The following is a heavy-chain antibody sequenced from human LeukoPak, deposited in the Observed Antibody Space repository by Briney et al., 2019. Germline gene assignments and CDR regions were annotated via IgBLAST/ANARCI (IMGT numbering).Heavy chain of an antibody. CDR1: GFTFRSYW. J-gene: IGHJ4*02. V-gene: IGHV3-7*01. CDR2: INQDGSVK. Sequence: GGSLRLSCAASGFTFRSYWMNWVHQAPGKGLEWVANINQDGSVKQYVDSLKGRFTISRDNSKNTLYLQMNSLRAEDTAVYYCARDGGAVAGTRPYFDYWGQGTLVTVSS. D-gene: IGHD6-19*01. CDR3: ARDGGAVAGTRPYFDY.